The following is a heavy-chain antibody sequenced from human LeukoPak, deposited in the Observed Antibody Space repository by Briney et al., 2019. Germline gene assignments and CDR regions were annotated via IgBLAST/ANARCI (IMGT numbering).Heavy chain of an antibody. V-gene: IGHV1-69*05. CDR1: GGTFSSYA. D-gene: IGHD6-6*01. Sequence: SVKVSCKASGGTFSSYAISWVRQAPGQGLEWMGRIIPIFGKANYAQKFQGRVTITTDESTSTAYMELSSLRSEDTAVYYWARAGKEYSSSSGDYWGQGTLVTVSS. CDR2: IIPIFGKA. J-gene: IGHJ4*02. CDR3: ARAGKEYSSSSGDY.